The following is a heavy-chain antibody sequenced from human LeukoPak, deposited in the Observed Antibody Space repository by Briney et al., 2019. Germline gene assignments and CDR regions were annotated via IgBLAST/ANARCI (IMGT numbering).Heavy chain of an antibody. CDR1: GYSFTGYY. Sequence: WASVKVSCKASGYSFTGYYMHWVRQAPGQGLEWMGWINPNSGGTKYAQKFKGRVTMTRDTSISTAYMELSRLRSDDTAVYYCARQGYSGHSQGAADYWGQGTLVTVSS. CDR3: ARQGYSGHSQGAADY. V-gene: IGHV1-2*02. J-gene: IGHJ4*02. CDR2: INPNSGGT. D-gene: IGHD4-23*01.